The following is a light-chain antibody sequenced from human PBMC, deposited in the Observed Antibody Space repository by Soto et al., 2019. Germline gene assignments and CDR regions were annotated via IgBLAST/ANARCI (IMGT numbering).Light chain of an antibody. CDR1: QSISTW. J-gene: IGKJ1*01. CDR2: KAS. V-gene: IGKV1-5*03. Sequence: IQMTQSPSTLSSSVGDTVTITCRASQSISTWLAWYQHKRGKAPKLLIYKASSLESEVPSRFSGSGSGTEFTLTNSGLQPDDFAAYCCQQYNRYWTFGQGTKVEIK. CDR3: QQYNRYWT.